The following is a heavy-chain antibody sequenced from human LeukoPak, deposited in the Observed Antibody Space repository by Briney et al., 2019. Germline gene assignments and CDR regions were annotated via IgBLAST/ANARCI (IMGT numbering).Heavy chain of an antibody. CDR1: DGSISSKNYF. J-gene: IGHJ4*02. Sequence: PSETLSLTCIVSDGSISSKNYFWGWIRQPPGKGLEWIGSISYSGSTYYNPSLKSRVTIPVDTSKNQFSLKLTSVTAADTAVYYCASRYDSSGYWGSYYFDYWGQGALVTVSS. V-gene: IGHV4-39*01. CDR2: ISYSGST. CDR3: ASRYDSSGYWGSYYFDY. D-gene: IGHD3-22*01.